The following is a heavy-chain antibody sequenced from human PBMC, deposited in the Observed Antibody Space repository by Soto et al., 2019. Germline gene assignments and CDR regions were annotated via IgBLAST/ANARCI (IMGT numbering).Heavy chain of an antibody. CDR1: GDSVSSNSAG. Sequence: QVQLQLSGPGLMEPSQTLSLTCAISGDSVSSNSAGWNWVRQTPSRGLEWLGRTYYKSKWFNNYAVSGKSRITINPDTSQNPFSLHLDSVTPEDTAVYFCARGSWDDVSGHYYMDVWGKGTTVTVSS. CDR2: TYYKSKWFN. CDR3: ARGSWDDVSGHYYMDV. V-gene: IGHV6-1*01. J-gene: IGHJ6*03. D-gene: IGHD5-12*01.